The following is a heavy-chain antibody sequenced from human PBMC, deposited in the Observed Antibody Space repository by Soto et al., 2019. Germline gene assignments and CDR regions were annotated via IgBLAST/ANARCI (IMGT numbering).Heavy chain of an antibody. D-gene: IGHD3-10*01. CDR2: INPSGST. V-gene: IGHV4-34*01. CDR1: GGSFSDYY. Sequence: SETLSLTCAVYGGSFSDYYWSWIRQPPGKGLEWIGEINPSGSTDYNPSLKSRVTISVDTSKRQFSLRLTSVTAADTAVYYCARDGYDGSGSPYPAYWGPGTQVTVSS. J-gene: IGHJ4*02. CDR3: ARDGYDGSGSPYPAY.